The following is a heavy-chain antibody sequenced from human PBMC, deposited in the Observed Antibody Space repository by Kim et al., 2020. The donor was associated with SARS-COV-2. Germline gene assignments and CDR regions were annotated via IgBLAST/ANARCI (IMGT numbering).Heavy chain of an antibody. J-gene: IGHJ3*01. CDR2: ICYSGST. CDR1: GGSISSGDYY. D-gene: IGHD1-7*01. CDR3: AGFDNWNYEPSLPGMGKDACDV. Sequence: SETLSLTCTVSGGSISSGDYYWSWIRQPPGKGLEWIVYICYSGSTYYNPSLKSRITISVDTSKNQFSLKLISVTAADPAVYYCAGFDNWNYEPSLPGMGKDACDVCGERTMVTVSS. V-gene: IGHV4-30-4*01.